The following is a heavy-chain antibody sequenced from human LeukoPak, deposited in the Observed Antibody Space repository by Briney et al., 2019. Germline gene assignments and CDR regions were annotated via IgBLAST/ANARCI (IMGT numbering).Heavy chain of an antibody. V-gene: IGHV4-59*11. Sequence: SETLSLTCTVSGGSISSHYWSWIRQPPGKGLEWIGSINYSGSTYCNPSLKSRVTMSIDTSKNQFSLKLSSVTAADTAVYYCARANWNYYYYYYMDVWGKGTTVTVSS. CDR2: INYSGST. CDR3: ARANWNYYYYYYMDV. D-gene: IGHD1-20*01. CDR1: GGSISSHY. J-gene: IGHJ6*03.